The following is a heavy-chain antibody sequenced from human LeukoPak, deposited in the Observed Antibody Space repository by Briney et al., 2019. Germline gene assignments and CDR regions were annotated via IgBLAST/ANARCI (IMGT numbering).Heavy chain of an antibody. CDR2: INHSGST. J-gene: IGHJ4*02. CDR3: ARHARYCSGGSCSRPFDY. CDR1: GGSSSGYY. Sequence: SETLSLTCAVYGGSSSGYYWSWIRQPPGKGLEWIGEINHSGSTNYNPSLKSRVTISVDTSKNQFSLKLSSVTAADTAVYYCARHARYCSGGSCSRPFDYWGQGTLVTVSS. V-gene: IGHV4-34*01. D-gene: IGHD2-15*01.